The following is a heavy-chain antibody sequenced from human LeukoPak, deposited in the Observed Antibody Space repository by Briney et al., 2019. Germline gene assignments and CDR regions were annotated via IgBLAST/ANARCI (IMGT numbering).Heavy chain of an antibody. V-gene: IGHV4-34*01. CDR2: ISHSGST. Sequence: SETLSLTCAVYGGSFSGYHWSWIRQPPGKGLEWIGEISHSGSTNYNPSLKSRVTISVDTSKNQFSLKLSSVTAADTAVYYCARGYSSGWPGYWGQGTLVTVSS. J-gene: IGHJ4*02. CDR3: ARGYSSGWPGY. CDR1: GGSFSGYH. D-gene: IGHD6-19*01.